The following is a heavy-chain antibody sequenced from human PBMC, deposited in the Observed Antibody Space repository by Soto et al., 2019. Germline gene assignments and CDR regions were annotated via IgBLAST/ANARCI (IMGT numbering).Heavy chain of an antibody. Sequence: SLRLSCAASGFTFSSYAMSWVRQAPGKGLEWVSATSGSGGSTYYADSVKGRFTISRDNSKNTLSLQMNSLRAEDTAVYYCAKDPITMVRGNPGPWGQGTLVTVSS. CDR1: GFTFSSYA. CDR3: AKDPITMVRGNPGP. CDR2: TSGSGGST. V-gene: IGHV3-23*01. D-gene: IGHD3-10*01. J-gene: IGHJ5*02.